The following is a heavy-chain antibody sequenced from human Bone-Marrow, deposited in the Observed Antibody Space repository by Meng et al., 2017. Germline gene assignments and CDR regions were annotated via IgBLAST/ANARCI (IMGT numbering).Heavy chain of an antibody. CDR2: IIPIFGTA. J-gene: IGHJ4*02. CDR3: ASMTTVTVDYYFDY. Sequence: QVAVVQSGGEVRKPWSSVKVSCKASGGTFSSYAISWVRQAPGQGLEWMGGIIPIFGTANYAQKFQGRVTITADESTSTAYMELSSLRSEDTAVYYCASMTTVTVDYYFDYWGQGTLVTVSS. V-gene: IGHV1-69*01. CDR1: GGTFSSYA. D-gene: IGHD4-17*01.